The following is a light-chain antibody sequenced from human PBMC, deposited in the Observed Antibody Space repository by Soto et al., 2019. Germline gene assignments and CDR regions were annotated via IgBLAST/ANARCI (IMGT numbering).Light chain of an antibody. J-gene: IGKJ4*01. V-gene: IGKV1-5*01. CDR3: QQYNSYSPLT. CDR2: DAS. CDR1: QTISSW. Sequence: DIPMTQSPSTLSASVGDRVTITCRASQTISSWLAWYQQKPGKAPKLLIYDASSLESGVPSRFSGSGAATEFTLTISSLQADDFATYYCQQYNSYSPLTFGGGTKVEIK.